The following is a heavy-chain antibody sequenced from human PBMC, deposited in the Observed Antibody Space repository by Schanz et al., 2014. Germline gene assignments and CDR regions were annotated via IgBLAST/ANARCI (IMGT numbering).Heavy chain of an antibody. D-gene: IGHD6-13*01. J-gene: IGHJ1*01. CDR2: INTSGGSR. Sequence: VQLLQSGGALAQPGGSLRLSCSASGFTFSTYAMSWARQTPGKGLEWVSGINTSGGSRYYAESVKGRFTISRDNSKNLVSLQMNSLRVDDTAVYYCTKEGATALWCFEHWGQGTLVTVSS. CDR3: TKEGATALWCFEH. CDR1: GFTFSTYA. V-gene: IGHV3-23*01.